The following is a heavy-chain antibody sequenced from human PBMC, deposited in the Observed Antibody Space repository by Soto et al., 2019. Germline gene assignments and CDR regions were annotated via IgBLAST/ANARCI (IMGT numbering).Heavy chain of an antibody. CDR1: GYTFTSYG. V-gene: IGHV1-18*01. Sequence: ASVKVSCKASGYTFTSYGISWVRQAHGQGLEWMGWISAYNGNTNYAQKLQGRVTMTTDTSTSTAYMELRSLRSDDTAVYYCARGALGGSHYYYYYGMDVWGQGTTVTVSS. D-gene: IGHD1-26*01. J-gene: IGHJ6*02. CDR3: ARGALGGSHYYYYYGMDV. CDR2: ISAYNGNT.